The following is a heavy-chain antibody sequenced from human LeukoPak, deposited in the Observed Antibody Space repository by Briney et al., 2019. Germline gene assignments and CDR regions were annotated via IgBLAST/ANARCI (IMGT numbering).Heavy chain of an antibody. CDR3: VRLYYYGSGSYSNYSFDP. CDR1: GGSFSGYY. V-gene: IGHV4-34*01. J-gene: IGHJ5*02. D-gene: IGHD3-10*01. Sequence: SETLSLTCAVYGGSFSGYYWSWIRQPPGKGLEWIGEINHSGSTNYNPSLKSRVTISVDTSKNQFSLKLSSVTAADTAVYYCVRLYYYGSGSYSNYSFDPWGQGTLVTVSS. CDR2: INHSGST.